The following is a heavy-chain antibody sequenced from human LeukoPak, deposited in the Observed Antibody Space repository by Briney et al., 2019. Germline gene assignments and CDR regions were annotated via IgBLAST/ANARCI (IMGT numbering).Heavy chain of an antibody. J-gene: IGHJ5*02. Sequence: SQTLSLTCTASGGSISSGDYYWSWIRQPPGQGLEWIGYIYYSGSTYYNPSLNSPVTISVDTSQDQFSLKLSSVTAADTAVYYCARDIVVVPAAIAWFDPWGQGTLVTVSS. CDR2: IYYSGST. D-gene: IGHD2-2*01. V-gene: IGHV4-30-4*08. CDR1: GGSISSGDYY. CDR3: ARDIVVVPAAIAWFDP.